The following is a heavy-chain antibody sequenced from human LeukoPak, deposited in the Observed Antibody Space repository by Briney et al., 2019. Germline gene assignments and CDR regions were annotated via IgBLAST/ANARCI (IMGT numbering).Heavy chain of an antibody. J-gene: IGHJ4*02. CDR2: ISGSGGST. V-gene: IGHV3-23*01. Sequence: PGGSLRLSCAASGFTFSSYGMHWVRQAPGKGLEWVSAISGSGGSTYYAGSVKGRFTISRDNSKNTLYLQMNSLRAEDTAVYYCAKDDSSGYDGTYYFDYWGQGTLVTVSS. D-gene: IGHD3-22*01. CDR1: GFTFSSYG. CDR3: AKDDSSGYDGTYYFDY.